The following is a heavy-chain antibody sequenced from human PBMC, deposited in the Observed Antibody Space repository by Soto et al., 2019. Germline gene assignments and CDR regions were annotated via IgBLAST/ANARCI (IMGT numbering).Heavy chain of an antibody. D-gene: IGHD1-26*01. CDR2: FVPEDGET. J-gene: IGHJ4*02. Sequence: ASVKASCKVSGYTLTELSMHWVRQAPGKVLEGMGGFVPEDGETIYAQKFQGRVTMTEDTSTDTAYIELSSLRSEDTAVYYCASCLGRCREYWGQGTLVTVSS. V-gene: IGHV1-24*01. CDR3: ASCLGRCREY. CDR1: GYTLTELS.